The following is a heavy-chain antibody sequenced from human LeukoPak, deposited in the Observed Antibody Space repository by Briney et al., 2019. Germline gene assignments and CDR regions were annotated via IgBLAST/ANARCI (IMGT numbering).Heavy chain of an antibody. Sequence: PSETLSLTCTVSGGSISSYYWGWIRQPPGKGLEWIGSIYYSGSTYYNPSLKSRVTISVDTSKNQFSLKLSSVTAADTAVYYCARHLGSSWYSRYYFDYWGQGTLVTVSS. CDR2: IYYSGST. D-gene: IGHD6-13*01. V-gene: IGHV4-39*01. CDR3: ARHLGSSWYSRYYFDY. J-gene: IGHJ4*02. CDR1: GGSISSYY.